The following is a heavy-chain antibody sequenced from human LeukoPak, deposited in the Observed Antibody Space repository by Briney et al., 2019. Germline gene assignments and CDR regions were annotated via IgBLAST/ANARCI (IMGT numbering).Heavy chain of an antibody. V-gene: IGHV1-69*13. Sequence: SVKVSCKASGGTFSSYAISWVRQAPGQGLEWMGGIIPIFGTANYAQKFQGRVTITADESTSTAYMELSRLRSDDTAVYYCAREGGYCSSTSCYSLYNWFDPWGQGTLVTVSS. CDR3: AREGGYCSSTSCYSLYNWFDP. CDR2: IIPIFGTA. J-gene: IGHJ5*02. D-gene: IGHD2-2*01. CDR1: GGTFSSYA.